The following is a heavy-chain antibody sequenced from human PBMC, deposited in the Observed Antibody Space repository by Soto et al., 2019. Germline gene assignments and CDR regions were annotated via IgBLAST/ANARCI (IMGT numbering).Heavy chain of an antibody. Sequence: GASVKVSCKASGYTFTSYAMHWVRQAPGQRLEWMGWINAGNGNTKYSQKFQGRVTITRDTSASTAYMELSSLRSEDTAVYYCARKAYCSGGSCYLWYFDYWGQGTLVTVSS. D-gene: IGHD2-15*01. CDR1: GYTFTSYA. CDR3: ARKAYCSGGSCYLWYFDY. J-gene: IGHJ4*02. CDR2: INAGNGNT. V-gene: IGHV1-3*01.